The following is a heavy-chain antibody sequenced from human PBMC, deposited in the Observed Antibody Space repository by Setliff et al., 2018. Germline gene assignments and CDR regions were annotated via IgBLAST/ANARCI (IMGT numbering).Heavy chain of an antibody. CDR2: IYYSGST. Sequence: SETLSLTCTVSGGSISSSLYYWGWIRQPPGKGLEWIGSIYYSGSTYYNPSLKSRVTISVDASKNQFSLKLSSVTAADTAVYYCARVSGMGSPPYYYYYYGMDVWGQGTTVTVSS. V-gene: IGHV4-39*07. CDR1: GGSISSSLYY. D-gene: IGHD6-25*01. J-gene: IGHJ6*02. CDR3: ARVSGMGSPPYYYYYYGMDV.